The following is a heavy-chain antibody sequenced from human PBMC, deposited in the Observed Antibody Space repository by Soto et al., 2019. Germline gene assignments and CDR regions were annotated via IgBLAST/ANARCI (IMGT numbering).Heavy chain of an antibody. Sequence: HGESLKISCKGSGYSFTSYWIGWVRQMPGKGLEWMGIIYPGDSDTRYSPSFQGQVTISADKSISTAYLQWSSLKASDTAMYYCARHGCSSTSCSFGPDYYYYYYMDVWGKGTTVTVSS. CDR2: IYPGDSDT. CDR3: ARHGCSSTSCSFGPDYYYYYYMDV. CDR1: GYSFTSYW. J-gene: IGHJ6*03. D-gene: IGHD2-2*01. V-gene: IGHV5-51*01.